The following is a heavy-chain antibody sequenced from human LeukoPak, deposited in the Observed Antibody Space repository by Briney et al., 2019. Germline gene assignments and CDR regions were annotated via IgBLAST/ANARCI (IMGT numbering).Heavy chain of an antibody. J-gene: IGHJ3*02. CDR2: ISYDGSNK. D-gene: IGHD3-10*01. CDR1: GFTFSNYD. Sequence: GGSLRLSCAASGFTFSNYDMHWVRQAPGKGLEWVAVISYDGSNKYYADSVKGRSTISRDNSKNTLYLQMNSLRPQDTAVYHCARGGSYYASGSYFAFDIWGQGTMVTVSS. CDR3: ARGGSYYASGSYFAFDI. V-gene: IGHV3-30*03.